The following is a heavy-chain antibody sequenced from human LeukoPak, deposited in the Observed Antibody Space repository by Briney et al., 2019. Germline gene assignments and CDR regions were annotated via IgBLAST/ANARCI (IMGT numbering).Heavy chain of an antibody. V-gene: IGHV4-34*01. CDR1: GGSFSGYY. J-gene: IGHJ5*02. Sequence: TSETLSLTCAVYGGSFSGYYWSWIRQPPGKGLEWIGEINYSGSTNYNPSLKSRVTISVDTSKNQFSLKLSSVTAADTAVYYCAREVLWFGDPRCWFDPWGQGTLVTVSS. CDR2: INYSGST. D-gene: IGHD3-10*01. CDR3: AREVLWFGDPRCWFDP.